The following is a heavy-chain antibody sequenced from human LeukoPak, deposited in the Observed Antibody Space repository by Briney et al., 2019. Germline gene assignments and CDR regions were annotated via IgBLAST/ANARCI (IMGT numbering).Heavy chain of an antibody. D-gene: IGHD3-22*01. CDR3: AKESTLTYYYDSSGYYDY. Sequence: GGSLKLSCAASGFTFSSYSMNWVRQAPGKGLEWVSSISSSSSYIYYADSVKGRFTISRDNSKNTLYLQMNSLRAEDTAVYYCAKESTLTYYYDSSGYYDYWGQGTLVTVSS. V-gene: IGHV3-21*04. CDR2: ISSSSSYI. J-gene: IGHJ4*01. CDR1: GFTFSSYS.